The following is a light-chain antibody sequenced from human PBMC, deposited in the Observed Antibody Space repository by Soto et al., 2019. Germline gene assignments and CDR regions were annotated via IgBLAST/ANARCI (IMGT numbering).Light chain of an antibody. J-gene: IGKJ2*01. CDR2: GAS. Sequence: EIVMTQSPATLSVSPGARAPLSCRARQSVSSNVAWYQQIPGQTPRLLIYGASTRATTIPVRFSGSGSGTEFTLTISSLQSEDFAVYYCHQYDDGPYTFGQGTKVDIK. CDR3: HQYDDGPYT. V-gene: IGKV3-15*01. CDR1: QSVSSN.